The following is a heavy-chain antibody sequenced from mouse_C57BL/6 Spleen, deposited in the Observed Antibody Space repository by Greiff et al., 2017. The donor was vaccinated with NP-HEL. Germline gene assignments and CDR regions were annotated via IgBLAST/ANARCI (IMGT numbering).Heavy chain of an antibody. CDR2: IWWDDDK. Sequence: QVQLKESGPGILQPSQTLSLTCSFSGFSLSTFGMGVGWIRQPSGKGLEWLAHIWWDDDKYYNPALKSRLTISKDTSKNQVFLKIANVDTADTATYYCARIARYGSSYPFAYWGQGTLVTVSA. J-gene: IGHJ3*01. V-gene: IGHV8-8*01. CDR3: ARIARYGSSYPFAY. D-gene: IGHD1-1*01. CDR1: GFSLSTFGMG.